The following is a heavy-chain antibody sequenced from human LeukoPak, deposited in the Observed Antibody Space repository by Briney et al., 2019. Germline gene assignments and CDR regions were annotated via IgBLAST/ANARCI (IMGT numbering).Heavy chain of an antibody. J-gene: IGHJ4*02. V-gene: IGHV3-33*01. D-gene: IGHD3-10*01. CDR2: IYYDGSDK. CDR3: ARDRDSGGRQGYYFDY. Sequence: GGSLRLSCAASGFTFSRYGMHWVRQAPAKGLEGVAIIYYDGSDKYYADSVKGRFTISRDQSKSTLYLQMNSLRPEDTAFYFCARDRDSGGRQGYYFDYWGQGTLVTVSS. CDR1: GFTFSRYG.